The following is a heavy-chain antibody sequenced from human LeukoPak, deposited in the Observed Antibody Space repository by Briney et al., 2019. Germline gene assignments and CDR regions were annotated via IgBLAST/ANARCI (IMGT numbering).Heavy chain of an antibody. D-gene: IGHD3-22*01. CDR3: AGAMGGTYYYDSTWFDP. V-gene: IGHV1-18*01. CDR2: ISAYNGNT. J-gene: IGHJ5*02. Sequence: ASVKVSCKASGYTFTSYGISWVRQAPGQGLEWMGWISAYNGNTNCAQKLQGRVTMTTDTSTSTAYMELRSLRSDDTAVYYCAGAMGGTYYYDSTWFDPWGQGTLVTVSS. CDR1: GYTFTSYG.